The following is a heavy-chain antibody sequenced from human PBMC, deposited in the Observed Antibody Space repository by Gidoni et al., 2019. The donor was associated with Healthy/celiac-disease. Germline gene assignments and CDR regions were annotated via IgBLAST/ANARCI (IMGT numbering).Heavy chain of an antibody. V-gene: IGHV3-23*01. D-gene: IGHD3-22*01. CDR2: ISGSGGST. CDR1: GFPFSGYA. CDR3: AKVISVRSSGYYWTYYYYGMDV. Sequence: EVQLLASGGGLVQPGGSLRLSCSASGFPFSGYAISWVRQAPGKGLEWVSAISGSGGSTYYADSVKGRFTISRDNSKNTLYLQMNSLRAEDTAVYYCAKVISVRSSGYYWTYYYYGMDVWGQGTTVTVSS. J-gene: IGHJ6*02.